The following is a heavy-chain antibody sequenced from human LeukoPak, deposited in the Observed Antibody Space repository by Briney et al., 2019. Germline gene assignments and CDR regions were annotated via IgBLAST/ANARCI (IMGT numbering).Heavy chain of an antibody. CDR2: ISGSGSST. J-gene: IGHJ4*01. CDR1: GFTFSSYA. D-gene: IGHD6-19*01. CDR3: AKGIYSSGWSYFDY. V-gene: IGHV3-23*01. Sequence: GGSLRLSCAASGFTFSSYAMSWVRQAPGKGLEWVSPISGSGSSTYYADSVKGRFTISRDNSKNTLYLQMNSLRAEDTAVYYCAKGIYSSGWSYFDYWGHGTLVTVSS.